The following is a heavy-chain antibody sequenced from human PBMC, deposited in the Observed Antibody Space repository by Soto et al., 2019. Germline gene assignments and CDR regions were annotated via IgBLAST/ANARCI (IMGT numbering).Heavy chain of an antibody. D-gene: IGHD3-22*01. Sequence: PGGSLRLSCAASGFTFSSYAMSWVRQAPGKGLEWVSVISGSGGSTYYADSVKGRFTISRDNSKNTLYLQMNSLRAEDTAVYYCAKDHYNRLGMALDICGQGTMVTVPS. CDR1: GFTFSSYA. CDR2: ISGSGGST. CDR3: AKDHYNRLGMALDI. J-gene: IGHJ3*02. V-gene: IGHV3-23*01.